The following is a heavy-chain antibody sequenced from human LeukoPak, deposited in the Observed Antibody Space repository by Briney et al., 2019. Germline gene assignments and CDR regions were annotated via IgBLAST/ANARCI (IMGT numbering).Heavy chain of an antibody. CDR2: ISGSGGST. CDR3: AKSSNPDYYGSGTYDDAFDI. Sequence: GGSLRLSCAASGFTFSSYAMSWVRQAPGKGLEWVSTISGSGGSTYYADSVKGRFTISRDNSKNTLYLRVSSLRAEDTAVYYCAKSSNPDYYGSGTYDDAFDIWGQGTMVTVSS. V-gene: IGHV3-23*01. J-gene: IGHJ3*02. CDR1: GFTFSSYA. D-gene: IGHD3-10*01.